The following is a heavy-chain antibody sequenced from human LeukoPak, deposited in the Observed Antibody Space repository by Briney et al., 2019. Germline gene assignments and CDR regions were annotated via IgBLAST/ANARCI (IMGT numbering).Heavy chain of an antibody. Sequence: GGSLRLSCTASGFTFGDYVMSWVRQAPGKGLEWVGFIRSKAYGGTTEYAASVKGRFTISRDDSKSIAYLQMNSLKTEDTAVYYCTREGGAARPTYFDYWGQGTLVTVSS. D-gene: IGHD6-6*01. J-gene: IGHJ4*02. CDR1: GFTFGDYV. CDR3: TREGGAARPTYFDY. V-gene: IGHV3-49*04. CDR2: IRSKAYGGTT.